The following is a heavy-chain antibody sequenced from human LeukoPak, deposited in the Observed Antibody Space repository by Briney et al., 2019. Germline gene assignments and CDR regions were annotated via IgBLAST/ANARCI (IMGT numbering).Heavy chain of an antibody. CDR1: GGSISSSSYY. Sequence: PSETLSLTCTVSGGSISSSSYYWGWIRQPPGKGLEWIGSIYYSGSTYYNPSLKSRVTISVDTSKNQFSLKLSSVTAADTAVYYCARNYDYVWGSYRHFDYWGQGTLVTVSS. J-gene: IGHJ4*02. CDR3: ARNYDYVWGSYRHFDY. V-gene: IGHV4-39*07. D-gene: IGHD3-16*02. CDR2: IYYSGST.